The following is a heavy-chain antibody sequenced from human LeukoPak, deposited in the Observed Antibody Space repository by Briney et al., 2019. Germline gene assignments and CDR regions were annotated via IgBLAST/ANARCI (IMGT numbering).Heavy chain of an antibody. Sequence: GESLKISCKGSGYSFTSYWISWVRQMPGKGLEWMGIIYPGDSDTRYSPSFQGQVTISADKSISTAYLQWSSLKASDTAMYYCACLSNYYGSGSYYKDWGQGTPVTVSS. CDR2: IYPGDSDT. J-gene: IGHJ4*02. D-gene: IGHD3-10*01. V-gene: IGHV5-51*01. CDR3: ACLSNYYGSGSYYKD. CDR1: GYSFTSYW.